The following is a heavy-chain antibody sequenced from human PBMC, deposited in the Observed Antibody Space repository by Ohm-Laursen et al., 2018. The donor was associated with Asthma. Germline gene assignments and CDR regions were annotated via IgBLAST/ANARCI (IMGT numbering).Heavy chain of an antibody. CDR2: IIPIFGTV. CDR1: GYIFNNYG. V-gene: IGHV1-69*13. CDR3: ARSLYYYDSSGYYLDY. J-gene: IGHJ4*02. D-gene: IGHD3-22*01. Sequence: SVTVSCKTSGYIFNNYGISWVRQAPGQGLEWMGGIIPIFGTVNYAQKFQGRVTITADDSTNIAYMELSSLRSEDTAVYYCARSLYYYDSSGYYLDYWGQGTLVTVSS.